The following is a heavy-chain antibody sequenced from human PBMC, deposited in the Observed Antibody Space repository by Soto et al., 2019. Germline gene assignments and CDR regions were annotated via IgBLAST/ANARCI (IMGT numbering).Heavy chain of an antibody. Sequence: QITLKESGPTLVKPTQTLTLTCTFSGFSLSTRGVGVGWIRQPPGKALEWLALIYWDDAKRSSPSLKSRLTITKDTAKNHVVLTTTNMDPVDTATYYCERIRYFDWLLGDYWGRGTLVTVCS. CDR1: GFSLSTRGVG. V-gene: IGHV2-5*02. CDR2: IYWDDAK. CDR3: ERIRYFDWLLGDY. J-gene: IGHJ4*02. D-gene: IGHD3-9*01.